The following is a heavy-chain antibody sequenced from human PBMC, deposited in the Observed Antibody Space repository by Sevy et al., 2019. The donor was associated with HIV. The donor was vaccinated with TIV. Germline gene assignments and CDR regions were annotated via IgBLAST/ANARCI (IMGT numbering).Heavy chain of an antibody. Sequence: GGSLRLSCAASGFTFSSYWMSWVRQAPGKGLEWVANIKQDGSRKYYVDSVKGRFTISRDNAKNSLYLQMNSLSAEDTAVYYCAGVQASIVATIDYFDYWGQGTLVTVSS. CDR3: AGVQASIVATIDYFDY. V-gene: IGHV3-7*01. CDR2: IKQDGSRK. D-gene: IGHD5-12*01. CDR1: GFTFSSYW. J-gene: IGHJ4*02.